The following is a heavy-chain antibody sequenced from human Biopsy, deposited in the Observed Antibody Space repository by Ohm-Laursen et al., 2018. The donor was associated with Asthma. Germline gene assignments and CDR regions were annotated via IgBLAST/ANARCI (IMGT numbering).Heavy chain of an antibody. J-gene: IGHJ3*02. CDR2: IYSGGTS. CDR3: ARAYGGSFFSGSFDI. Sequence: SLRLSCSASGFAVSRDHMFWVRQALGKGLEWVSVIYSGGTSHTADSVRGRFTISRDNSKNTLSLQMNSLRAEDTAVYYCARAYGGSFFSGSFDIWGQGTMVTVSS. V-gene: IGHV3-53*01. D-gene: IGHD4-23*01. CDR1: GFAVSRDH.